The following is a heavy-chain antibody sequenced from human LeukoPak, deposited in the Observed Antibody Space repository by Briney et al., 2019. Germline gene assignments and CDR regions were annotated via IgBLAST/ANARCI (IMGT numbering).Heavy chain of an antibody. Sequence: ASVKVSCKASGYTFTSYDINWVRQATGQGLEWMGWMNPNSGNTGYAQKLQGRVTMTRNTSISTAYMELSSLRSEDAAVYYCARGLYDYVWGSYRQSNWFDPWGQGTLVTVSS. CDR3: ARGLYDYVWGSYRQSNWFDP. D-gene: IGHD3-16*02. CDR1: GYTFTSYD. CDR2: MNPNSGNT. J-gene: IGHJ5*02. V-gene: IGHV1-8*01.